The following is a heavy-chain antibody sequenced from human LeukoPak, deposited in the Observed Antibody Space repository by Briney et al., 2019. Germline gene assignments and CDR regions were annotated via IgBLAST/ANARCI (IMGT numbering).Heavy chain of an antibody. Sequence: ETLSLTCAVYGGSFSGYYWSWIRQPPGKGLEWIGEINHSGSTNYNPSLKSRVTIPVDTSKNQFSLKLSSVTAADTAVYYCASPGVYYYYYGMDVWGQGTTVTVSS. CDR2: INHSGST. V-gene: IGHV4-34*01. D-gene: IGHD3-10*01. J-gene: IGHJ6*02. CDR3: ASPGVYYYYYGMDV. CDR1: GGSFSGYY.